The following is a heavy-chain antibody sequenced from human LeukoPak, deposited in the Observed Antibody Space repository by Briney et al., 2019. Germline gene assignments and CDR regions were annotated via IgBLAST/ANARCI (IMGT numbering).Heavy chain of an antibody. CDR1: GFTFSSYA. CDR2: ISGSGGNT. J-gene: IGHJ4*02. CDR3: AKSRVGYDY. D-gene: IGHD5-12*01. V-gene: IGHV3-23*01. Sequence: GGSLRLSCAASGFTFSSYAMSWVRQAPGKGLEWVSAISGSGGNTFYADSVKGRFTISRDNSKNTLYLQMSSLRAEDTAVYYCAKSRVGYDYWGQATLVTVSS.